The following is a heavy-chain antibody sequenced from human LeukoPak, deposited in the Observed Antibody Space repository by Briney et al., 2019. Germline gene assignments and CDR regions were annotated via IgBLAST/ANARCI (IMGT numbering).Heavy chain of an antibody. CDR2: ISWNSGSI. Sequence: GRSLRLSCAASGFNFDDYAMHWVRQAPGKGLEWVSGISWNSGSIGYADSVKGRFTISRDNAKNSLYLQMNSLRAEDTALYYCAKVSSIAVAGAFDYWGQGTLVTVSS. CDR3: AKVSSIAVAGAFDY. CDR1: GFNFDDYA. D-gene: IGHD6-19*01. V-gene: IGHV3-9*01. J-gene: IGHJ4*02.